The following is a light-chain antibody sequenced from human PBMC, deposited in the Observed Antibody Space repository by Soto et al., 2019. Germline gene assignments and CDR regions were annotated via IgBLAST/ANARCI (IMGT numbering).Light chain of an antibody. CDR1: QTISTY. J-gene: IGKJ3*01. CDR2: DAS. CDR3: QQYGRSPFT. V-gene: IGKV1-39*01. Sequence: DIQMTQSPSSLSASVGDRVTITCRSSQTISTYLHWFQQKPGKAPNLLIYDASTLQSGVPSRFSGSGSGTDFTLTISRLEPEDFAVYYCQQYGRSPFTFGPGTKVDIK.